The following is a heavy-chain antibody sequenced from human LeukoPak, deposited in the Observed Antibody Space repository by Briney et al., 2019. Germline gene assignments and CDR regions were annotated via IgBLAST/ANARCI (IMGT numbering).Heavy chain of an antibody. V-gene: IGHV4-59*01. CDR2: IYYSGST. CDR3: ARIYSGYSYYYYYYMDV. Sequence: SETLSLTCTVSGGSISSYYWSWIRQPPGKGLEWIGYIYYSGSTNYNPSLKSRVTISVDTSKNQFSLKLSSVTAADTAVYYCARIYSGYSYYYYYYMDVWGKGTTVTISS. D-gene: IGHD5-12*01. J-gene: IGHJ6*03. CDR1: GGSISSYY.